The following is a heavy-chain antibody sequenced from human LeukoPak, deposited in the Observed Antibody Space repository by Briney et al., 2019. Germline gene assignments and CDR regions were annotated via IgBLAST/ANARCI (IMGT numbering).Heavy chain of an antibody. CDR1: GGSISTYS. CDR3: ARSITMVRGGKLDYYYGMDV. V-gene: IGHV4-59*08. J-gene: IGHJ6*02. D-gene: IGHD3-10*01. Sequence: SETLSLTCSVSGGSISTYSWSWIRQPPGKGLEWIGYIYYSGSTNYNPSLKSRVTISVDTSKNQFSLKLSSVTAADTAVYYCARSITMVRGGKLDYYYGMDVWGQGTTVTVSS. CDR2: IYYSGST.